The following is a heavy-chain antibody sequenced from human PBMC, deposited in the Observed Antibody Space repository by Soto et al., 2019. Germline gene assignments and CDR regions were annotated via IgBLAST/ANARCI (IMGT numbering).Heavy chain of an antibody. CDR3: ARVVDAAMLS. V-gene: IGHV4-30-4*01. D-gene: IGHD5-18*01. Sequence: QVQLQESGPGLVKPSQTLSLTCTVSGGSISSGDYYWTWIRQPPGKGLEWIGYIYYSGSTYYNPSPKIRVTISIDPSTTQLSLKLSSVTAADTAVYYCARVVDAAMLSWGQGTLVTVSS. CDR1: GGSISSGDYY. CDR2: IYYSGST. J-gene: IGHJ4*02.